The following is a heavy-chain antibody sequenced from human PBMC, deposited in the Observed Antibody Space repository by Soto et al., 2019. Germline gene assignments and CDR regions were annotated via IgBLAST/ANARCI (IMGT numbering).Heavy chain of an antibody. D-gene: IGHD2-15*01. CDR2: IYWANDR. V-gene: IGHV2-5*02. J-gene: IGHJ5*01. CDR1: GFSLTNSGLG. CDR3: AHRVTYYCYWDVGWFDS. Sequence: QITLKESGPTLVEPTQTLTLTCSFSGFSLTNSGLGVGWFRPAPGKALEFLGIIYWANDRRYNPSLKTRLTITKDTSQNQVVRSMTYMEPVDTGTYYCAHRVTYYCYWDVGWFDSWGEGTTVTVS.